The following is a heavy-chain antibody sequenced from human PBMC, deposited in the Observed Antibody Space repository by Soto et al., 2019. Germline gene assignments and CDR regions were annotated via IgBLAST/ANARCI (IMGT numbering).Heavy chain of an antibody. V-gene: IGHV3-23*01. CDR3: AKGSFGFDY. Sequence: EVQLLESGGGLVQPGGSLRLSCAASGVTFTSYAMTWVRQVPGAGLQWVSSISKSGDSTYYADSVKGRFTTSRDNSKNTLYLQMNSLRAEDTAIYDCAKGSFGFDYWGQGTLVTVSS. D-gene: IGHD3-10*01. J-gene: IGHJ4*02. CDR2: ISKSGDST. CDR1: GVTFTSYA.